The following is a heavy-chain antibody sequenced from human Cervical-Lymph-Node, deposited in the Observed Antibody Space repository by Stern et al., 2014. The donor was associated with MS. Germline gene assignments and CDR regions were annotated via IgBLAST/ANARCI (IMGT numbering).Heavy chain of an antibody. CDR2: IYWDDDK. CDR3: AHSPPSDDDAFDI. D-gene: IGHD2-21*02. V-gene: IGHV2-5*02. J-gene: IGHJ3*02. Sequence: ESGPTLVNPTQTLTLTCAFSGFSLSTTGVGVGWIRQPPGKALEWLALIYWDDDKRYIPSLKSRLTITKDTSKSQVDLTLTNVDPVDAATYYCAHSPPSDDDAFDIWGQGTMVTISS. CDR1: GFSLSTTGVG.